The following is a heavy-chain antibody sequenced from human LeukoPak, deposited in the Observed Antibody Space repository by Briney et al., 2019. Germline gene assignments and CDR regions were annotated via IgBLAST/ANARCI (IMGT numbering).Heavy chain of an antibody. J-gene: IGHJ4*02. CDR1: GGTFSSNA. D-gene: IGHD3-9*01. Sequence: SVKVSCKXSGGTFSSNAISWVRQAPGQGLEWMGRIIPIFGTANYAQKFQGRVTITTDESTSTAYMELSSLRSEDTAVYYCARGHFDWLFPDYWGQGTLVTVSS. CDR2: IIPIFGTA. V-gene: IGHV1-69*05. CDR3: ARGHFDWLFPDY.